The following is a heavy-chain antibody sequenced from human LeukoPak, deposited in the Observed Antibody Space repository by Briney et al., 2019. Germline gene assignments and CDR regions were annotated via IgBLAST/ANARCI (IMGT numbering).Heavy chain of an antibody. J-gene: IGHJ4*02. Sequence: PSETLSLTCTVSGGTMSNYYWSWIRQPPGKGLEWIGYIYYSGNTNYNPSLKSRVTISVDTSKNQFSLKLSSVTAADTAVYYCARENYGDYAYYFDYWGQGTLVTVSS. D-gene: IGHD4-17*01. V-gene: IGHV4-59*01. CDR3: ARENYGDYAYYFDY. CDR2: IYYSGNT. CDR1: GGTMSNYY.